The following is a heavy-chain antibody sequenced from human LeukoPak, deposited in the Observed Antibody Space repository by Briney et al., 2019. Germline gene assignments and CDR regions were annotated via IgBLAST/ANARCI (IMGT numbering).Heavy chain of an antibody. CDR1: GFTFSSYS. CDR3: ARIASIAARRSQVYSIYNMDV. V-gene: IGHV3-21*01. Sequence: GGSLRLSCAASGFTFSSYSMNWVRQAPGKGLEWVSSISSSSSYIYYADSVKGRFTISRDNAKNSLYLQMNSLRAEDTAVYYCARIASIAARRSQVYSIYNMDVWGKGTTVTVSS. CDR2: ISSSSSYI. D-gene: IGHD6-6*01. J-gene: IGHJ6*03.